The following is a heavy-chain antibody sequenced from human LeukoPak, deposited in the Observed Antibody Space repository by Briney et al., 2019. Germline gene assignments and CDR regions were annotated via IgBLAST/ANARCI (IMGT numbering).Heavy chain of an antibody. Sequence: GGSLRLSCAASGFTVSSNYMSWVRQAPGKGLEWVAVIYSGDSTYYTESVKGRFTISRDNSKNTLYLQMNSLRAEDTAVYYCASRPSGDYPYFDYWGQGTLVTVSS. CDR1: GFTVSSNY. CDR3: ASRPSGDYPYFDY. D-gene: IGHD7-27*01. CDR2: IYSGDST. V-gene: IGHV3-53*01. J-gene: IGHJ4*02.